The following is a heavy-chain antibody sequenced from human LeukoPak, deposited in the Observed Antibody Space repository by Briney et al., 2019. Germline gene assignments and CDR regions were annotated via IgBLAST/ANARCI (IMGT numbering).Heavy chain of an antibody. Sequence: SETLSLTCTVSGGSISSSRYYWGWIRQPPGKGLEWIGSIYYSGSTYYDPSLQSRVTISVDTSKNQFSLKLSSVTAADTAVYYCARMRGVYSSSWYPYYYGMDVWGQGTTVTVSS. CDR2: IYYSGST. J-gene: IGHJ6*02. V-gene: IGHV4-39*07. D-gene: IGHD6-13*01. CDR1: GGSISSSRYY. CDR3: ARMRGVYSSSWYPYYYGMDV.